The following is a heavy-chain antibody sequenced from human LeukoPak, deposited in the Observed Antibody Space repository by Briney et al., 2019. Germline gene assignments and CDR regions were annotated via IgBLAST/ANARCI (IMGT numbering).Heavy chain of an antibody. Sequence: ASVKVSCKASGYTFTSYDINWVRQATGHGLEWMGWMNPNSGNTGYAQKFQGRVTMTRNTSISTAYMELSSLRSEDTAVYYCARGRYGSGSYYWYDSRNFDYWGQGTLVTVSS. CDR2: MNPNSGNT. J-gene: IGHJ4*02. CDR3: ARGRYGSGSYYWYDSRNFDY. V-gene: IGHV1-8*01. CDR1: GYTFTSYD. D-gene: IGHD3-10*01.